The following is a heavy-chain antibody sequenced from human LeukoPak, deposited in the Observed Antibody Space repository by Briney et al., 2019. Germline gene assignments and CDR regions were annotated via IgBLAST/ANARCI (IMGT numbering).Heavy chain of an antibody. V-gene: IGHV3-30-3*01. CDR1: GFTFSSYA. Sequence: PGGSLRLSCAASGFTFSSYAMHWVRQAPGKGLEWVAVISYDGSNKYYADSVKGRFTISRDNSKNTLYLQMNSLRAEDTAVYYCARDMARCSSTSCSHLVVELVFDYWGQGTLVTVSS. CDR3: ARDMARCSSTSCSHLVVELVFDY. D-gene: IGHD2-2*01. J-gene: IGHJ4*02. CDR2: ISYDGSNK.